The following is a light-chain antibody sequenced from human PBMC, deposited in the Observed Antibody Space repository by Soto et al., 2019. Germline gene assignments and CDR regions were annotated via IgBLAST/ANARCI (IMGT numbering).Light chain of an antibody. Sequence: QSVLTQPASVSGSPGQSITISCTGASSDVGNCNCVSWYQQHPGKAPKLMIYEVSNRPSGVSDRFSGSKAGNTASLTISGLQAEDEADYSCGSFTPSSTGVFGGGTTLTAL. CDR1: SSDVGNCNC. J-gene: IGLJ3*02. V-gene: IGLV2-14*01. CDR2: EVS. CDR3: GSFTPSSTGV.